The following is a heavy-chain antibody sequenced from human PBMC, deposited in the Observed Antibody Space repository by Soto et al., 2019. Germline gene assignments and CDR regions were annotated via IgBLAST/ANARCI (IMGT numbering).Heavy chain of an antibody. CDR1: GGTFSSYD. V-gene: IGHV1-69*13. J-gene: IGHJ4*02. CDR3: ARALVATNVFDY. CDR2: IIPIFGTA. D-gene: IGHD5-12*01. Sequence: SVKVSCKASGGTFSSYDISWVRQAPGQGLEWMGGIIPIFGTANYAQKFQGRVTITADESTSTAYMELSSLRSEDTAVYYCARALVATNVFDYWGQGTLVTVSS.